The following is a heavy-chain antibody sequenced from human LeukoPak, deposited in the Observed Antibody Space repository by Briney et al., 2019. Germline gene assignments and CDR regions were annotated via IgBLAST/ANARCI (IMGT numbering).Heavy chain of an antibody. CDR3: ARATSGYYFDF. Sequence: GESLKISCKGSGYSFSNYWIGWVRQMPGKGLEWMGIIYPGDSITRYSPSFQGQVTISADKSISTTYLQRSTLKASDTAMYYCARATSGYYFDFWGQGTLVTLAS. CDR2: IYPGDSIT. V-gene: IGHV5-51*01. CDR1: GYSFSNYW. D-gene: IGHD2-2*01. J-gene: IGHJ4*02.